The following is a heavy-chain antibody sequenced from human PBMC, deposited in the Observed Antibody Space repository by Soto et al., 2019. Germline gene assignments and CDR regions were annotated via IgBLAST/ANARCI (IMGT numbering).Heavy chain of an antibody. CDR1: GGSLSTYY. D-gene: IGHD1-20*01. V-gene: IGHV4-59*01. J-gene: IGHJ5*02. CDR2: MSYSGSS. Sequence: LSLTCTVSGGSLSTYYWSWIRQPPGKGLEWTVYMSYSGSSNYNPSLKSRVTMSVDTSKNQVSLKLSSVTAADTAVYYCAKTRITSTAATFDPWGQGTLVTVSS. CDR3: AKTRITSTAATFDP.